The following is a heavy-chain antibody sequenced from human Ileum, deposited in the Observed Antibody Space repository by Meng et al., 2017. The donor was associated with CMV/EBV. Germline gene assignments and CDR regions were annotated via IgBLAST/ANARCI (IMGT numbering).Heavy chain of an antibody. D-gene: IGHD4-11*01. CDR1: EFTVSGNY. CDR3: AREGGDYSNAFYYGMDV. V-gene: IGHV3-53*01. CDR2: LYSGGYT. J-gene: IGHJ6*02. Sequence: GESLKISCAASEFTVSGNYMSWVRRAPGGGLEWISILYSGGYTYYADSVKGRFLISRDNSKNTVYLHMNSLRAEDTAVYYCAREGGDYSNAFYYGMDVWGQGTTVTVSS.